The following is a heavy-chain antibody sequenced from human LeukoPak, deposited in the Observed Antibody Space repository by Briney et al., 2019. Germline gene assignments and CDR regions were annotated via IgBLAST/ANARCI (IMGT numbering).Heavy chain of an antibody. CDR2: IYHSGST. CDR3: ARGVVPAASNWFDP. V-gene: IGHV4-38-2*01. Sequence: SETLSLTCAVSGYSISSGYYWGWIRQPPGKGLEWFGSIYHSGSTYYNPSLKSRVTISVDTSKNQFSLKLSSVTAADTAVYYCARGVVPAASNWFDPWGQGTLVTVSS. D-gene: IGHD2-2*01. J-gene: IGHJ5*02. CDR1: GYSISSGYY.